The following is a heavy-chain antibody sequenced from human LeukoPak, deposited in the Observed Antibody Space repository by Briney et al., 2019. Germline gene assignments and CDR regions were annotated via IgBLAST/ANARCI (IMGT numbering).Heavy chain of an antibody. CDR1: GYTFTSYD. D-gene: IGHD3-10*01. J-gene: IGHJ4*02. CDR3: ARGEYYGSGSYYTPIDY. Sequence: ASVNVSCKASGYTFTSYDINWVRQATGQGLEWMGWMNPNSGNTGYAQKFQGRVTMTRNTSISTAYMELSSLRSEDTAVYYCARGEYYGSGSYYTPIDYWGQGTLVTVSS. V-gene: IGHV1-8*01. CDR2: MNPNSGNT.